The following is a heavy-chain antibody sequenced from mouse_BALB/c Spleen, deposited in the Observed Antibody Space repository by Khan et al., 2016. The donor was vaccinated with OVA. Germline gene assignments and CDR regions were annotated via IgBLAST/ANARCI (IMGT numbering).Heavy chain of an antibody. J-gene: IGHJ2*01. CDR2: ISYSGNT. CDR1: GYSITSDYA. V-gene: IGHV3-2*02. Sequence: VQLKESGPGLVKPSQSLSITCTVTGYSITSDYAWNWIRKFPGNKLEWMGYISYSGNTKYNPSLKSRITVTRDTSKNQFFLQLNSVNNEETATVYCASICGGDFDFWGQGTTLTVSS. CDR3: ASICGGDFDF.